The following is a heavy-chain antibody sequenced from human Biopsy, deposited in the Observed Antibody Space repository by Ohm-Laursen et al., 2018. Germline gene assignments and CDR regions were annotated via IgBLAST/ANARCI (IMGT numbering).Heavy chain of an antibody. Sequence: TQTLTLTCSFSGFSLSARGMCVSWIRQAPGKALEWLARVDWDDYKDYSASLQTKLSISKDTSNDQVVLTVNNVDPADTATYYCARTPILIVSAGLVYRHRRHLQGMDDWGQGIVVTVSP. D-gene: IGHD6-13*01. CDR1: GFSLSARGMC. V-gene: IGHV2-70*11. J-gene: IGHJ4*03. CDR3: ARTPILIVSAGLVYRHRRHLQGMDD. CDR2: VDWDDYK.